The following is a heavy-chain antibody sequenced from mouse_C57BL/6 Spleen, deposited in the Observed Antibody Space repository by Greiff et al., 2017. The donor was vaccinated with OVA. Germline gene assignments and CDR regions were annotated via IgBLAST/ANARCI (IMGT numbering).Heavy chain of an antibody. Sequence: DVKLQESGPELVKPGASVKIPCKASGYTFTDYNMDWVKQSHGKSLEWIGDINPNNGGTIYNQKFKGKATLTVDKSSSTAYMELRSLTSEDTAVYYCARLFLDYYAMDYWGQGTSVTVSS. CDR2: INPNNGGT. V-gene: IGHV1-18*01. CDR3: ARLFLDYYAMDY. CDR1: GYTFTDYN. J-gene: IGHJ4*01.